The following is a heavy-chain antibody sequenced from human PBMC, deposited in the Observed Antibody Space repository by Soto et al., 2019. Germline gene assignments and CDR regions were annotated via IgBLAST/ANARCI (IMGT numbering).Heavy chain of an antibody. Sequence: PSETLSLTCTVSGDSISSGFYYWNWIRQHPEKGLEWIGYIYYSGTTYYNPSLKSRVIVSIDTSKNQFSLNMNSVTAADTGMYYCARASLVGRSSPNDNWFDPWGQGTLVTVSS. J-gene: IGHJ5*02. CDR1: GDSISSGFYY. CDR3: ARASLVGRSSPNDNWFDP. CDR2: IYYSGTT. V-gene: IGHV4-31*03. D-gene: IGHD2-8*02.